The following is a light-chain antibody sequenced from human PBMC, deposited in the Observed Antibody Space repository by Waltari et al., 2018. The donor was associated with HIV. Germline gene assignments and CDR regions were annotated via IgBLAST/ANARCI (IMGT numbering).Light chain of an antibody. CDR1: SSDIGYFNV. CDR2: EIT. CDR3: SSYSGTNTFL. V-gene: IGLV2-23*02. J-gene: IGLJ2*01. Sequence: QSALTQPASVSGSPGQSLTISCTGTSSDIGYFNVVSWYQQRPLKAPKVLISEITVRFSGVSNRFSASKSVNTASLTISVLLAEDEAVYHCSSYSGTNTFLIGGGTMVTVL.